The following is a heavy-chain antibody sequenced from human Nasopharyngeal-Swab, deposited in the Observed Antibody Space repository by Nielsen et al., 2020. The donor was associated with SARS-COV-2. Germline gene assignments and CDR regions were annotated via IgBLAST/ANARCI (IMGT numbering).Heavy chain of an antibody. D-gene: IGHD2-21*01. J-gene: IGHJ4*02. CDR2: FPRKGNT. V-gene: IGHV4-61*02. CDR1: GGSISSGDYY. Sequence: LRLSCTVSGGSISSGDYYWSWIRLPAGKGLQWLGRFPRKGNTNYNPSLKRRVTISRNTSKNQFSLQLSPVTAADTAVYYCARAVAGGGDDSWGQGTLVTVSS. CDR3: ARAVAGGGDDS.